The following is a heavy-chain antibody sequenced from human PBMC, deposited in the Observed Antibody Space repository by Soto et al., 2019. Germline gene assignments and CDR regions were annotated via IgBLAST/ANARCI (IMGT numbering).Heavy chain of an antibody. CDR1: GVSISSSSYY. CDR3: ATDDYTYGMDV. CDR2: IYYSGST. V-gene: IGHV4-39*01. J-gene: IGHJ6*02. Sequence: SETLCLTSTFSGVSISSSSYYLGWIRQPPGKGLEWIGSIYYSGSTYYNPSLKSRVTISVDTSKNQFSLKLSSVTAADTAVYYCATDDYTYGMDVWGQGTTVTVSS.